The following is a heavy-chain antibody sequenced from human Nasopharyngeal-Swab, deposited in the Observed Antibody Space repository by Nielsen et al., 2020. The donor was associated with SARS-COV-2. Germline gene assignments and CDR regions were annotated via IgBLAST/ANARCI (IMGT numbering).Heavy chain of an antibody. CDR3: ARAWSCDSSGCYFDY. V-gene: IGHV3-53*01. CDR2: IYSGGST. CDR1: GFTFSSYA. J-gene: IGHJ4*02. D-gene: IGHD3-22*01. Sequence: GESLKISCAASGFTFSSYAMSWVRQAPGKGPEWVSVIYSGGSTYYADSVKGRFTISRDNSKNTLYLQMNSLRAEDTAVYYCARAWSCDSSGCYFDYWGQGTLVTVSS.